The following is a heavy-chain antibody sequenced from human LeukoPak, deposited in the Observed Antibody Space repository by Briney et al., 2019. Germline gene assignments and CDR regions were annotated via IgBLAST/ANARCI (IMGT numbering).Heavy chain of an antibody. V-gene: IGHV4-34*01. D-gene: IGHD3-10*01. Sequence: PSETLSLTCAVYGGSFSGYYWSWIRQPPGKGLEWMGEINHSGSTDYNPSLKSRVTISVDTSKNKFFLKLRSVTAADTSVSYCARVFDSGSQAYFYYMDVWGKGTTVTI. CDR2: INHSGST. J-gene: IGHJ6*03. CDR3: ARVFDSGSQAYFYYMDV. CDR1: GGSFSGYY.